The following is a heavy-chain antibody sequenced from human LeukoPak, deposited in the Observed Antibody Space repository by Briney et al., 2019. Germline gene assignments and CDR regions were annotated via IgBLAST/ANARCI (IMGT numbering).Heavy chain of an antibody. CDR1: GGTFSSYA. J-gene: IGHJ6*03. CDR3: AGGATPYYYYYMDV. CDR2: IIPIYGTA. Sequence: SVKVSCKASGGTFSSYAMSWVRQAPGQGLEWMGGIIPIYGTANYAQKFRGRVTITADESTSTGYMELSSLRSEDTAVYYCAGGATPYYYYYMDVWGKGTTVTVSS. V-gene: IGHV1-69*13.